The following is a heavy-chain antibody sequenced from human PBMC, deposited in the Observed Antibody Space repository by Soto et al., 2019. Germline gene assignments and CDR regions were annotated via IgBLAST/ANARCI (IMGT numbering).Heavy chain of an antibody. V-gene: IGHV1-69*01. Sequence: QVQLVQSGAEVQKPGSSVKVSCKASGGTFSSYAISWVRQAPGQGLEWMGGIIPIFGTANYAQKFQGRVTITADESTSTAYMELSSLRSEDTAVYYCGGDFDYDSSGYYPSGMDVWGQGTTVTVSS. CDR3: GGDFDYDSSGYYPSGMDV. J-gene: IGHJ6*02. D-gene: IGHD3-22*01. CDR2: IIPIFGTA. CDR1: GGTFSSYA.